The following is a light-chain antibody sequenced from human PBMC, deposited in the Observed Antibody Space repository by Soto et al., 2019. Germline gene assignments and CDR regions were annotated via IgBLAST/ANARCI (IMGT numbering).Light chain of an antibody. Sequence: DIVMTQSPDSLAVALGERATINCKSSQTVLLRSNNKNHLAWYQQKPGQPPKLLIYWASTRDSGVPDRFSGSGSGTDFTLTISSLQAEDVAVYYCQQYYSTPWTFDQGTKVEIK. CDR3: QQYYSTPWT. CDR1: QTVLLRSNNKNH. V-gene: IGKV4-1*01. J-gene: IGKJ1*01. CDR2: WAS.